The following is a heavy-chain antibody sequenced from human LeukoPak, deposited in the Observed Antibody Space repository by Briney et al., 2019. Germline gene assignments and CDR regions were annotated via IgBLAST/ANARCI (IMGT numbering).Heavy chain of an antibody. CDR2: IYPGDSDT. CDR3: ARLRAYYNSGSYSYFDY. V-gene: IGHV5-51*01. Sequence: GESLKISCKGSGYSFSNYWIGWVRQMPGKGLEWMGIIYPGDSDTRHGPSFQGQVTISADKSISTAYLQWSSLKASDTAMYYCARLRAYYNSGSYSYFDYWGQGTLVTVSS. D-gene: IGHD3-10*01. CDR1: GYSFSNYW. J-gene: IGHJ4*02.